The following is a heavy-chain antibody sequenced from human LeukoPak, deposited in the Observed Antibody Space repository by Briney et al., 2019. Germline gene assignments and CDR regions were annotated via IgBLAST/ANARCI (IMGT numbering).Heavy chain of an antibody. CDR1: GGSISSYY. CDR3: ARVHRAGYSYGQYYFDY. J-gene: IGHJ4*02. CDR2: IYYTGST. V-gene: IGHV4-59*08. D-gene: IGHD5-18*01. Sequence: SETLSLTCSVSGGSISSYYWSWIRQPPGKGLEWLGYIYYTGSTNYNPSLKSRVTISVDTSKNQFSLKLGSVTAADTAVYYCARVHRAGYSYGQYYFDYWGQGTLVTVSS.